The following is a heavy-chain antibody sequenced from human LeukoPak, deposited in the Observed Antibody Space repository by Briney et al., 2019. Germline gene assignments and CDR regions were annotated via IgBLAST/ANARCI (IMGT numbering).Heavy chain of an antibody. Sequence: GGSLRLSCAASGFTFSSYGMHWVRQAPGKGLEWVAVIWYDGSNKYYADSVKGRFTISRDNSKNTLYLQMNSLRAEDTAVYYCAKNGYYDFWSGYYTDDYYYGMDVWGQGTTVTVSS. CDR3: AKNGYYDFWSGYYTDDYYYGMDV. D-gene: IGHD3-3*01. CDR2: IWYDGSNK. V-gene: IGHV3-33*06. CDR1: GFTFSSYG. J-gene: IGHJ6*02.